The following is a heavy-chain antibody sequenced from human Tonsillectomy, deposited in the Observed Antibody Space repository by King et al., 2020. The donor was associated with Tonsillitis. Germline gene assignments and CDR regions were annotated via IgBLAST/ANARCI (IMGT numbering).Heavy chain of an antibody. CDR1: GYSFTSYW. V-gene: IGHV5-51*01. Sequence: VQLVESGAEVKKPGESLKISCKGYGYSFTSYWIGWVRQMPGKGLEWMGIIYPGDSDTRYSPSFQGQVTISADKFISTAYLQWSSLKASDTAMYYCARQEIHDYGDYKEYFQHWGQGTLVTVSS. CDR3: ARQEIHDYGDYKEYFQH. D-gene: IGHD4-17*01. CDR2: IYPGDSDT. J-gene: IGHJ1*01.